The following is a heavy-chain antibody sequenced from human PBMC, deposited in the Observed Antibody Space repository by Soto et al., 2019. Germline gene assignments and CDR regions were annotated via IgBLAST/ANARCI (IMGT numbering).Heavy chain of an antibody. CDR2: IIPIFGTA. V-gene: IGHV1-69*13. CDR1: GGTFSSYA. Sequence: ASVKVSCKASGGTFSSYAISRVRQAPGQGLEWMGGIIPIFGTANYAQKFQGRGTITADDSTGTAYMELGSPSTEDPALYYCAGSSEDGGGYRYANYYGSFGMDVWGQGTTVTVSS. J-gene: IGHJ6*02. CDR3: AGSSEDGGGYRYANYYGSFGMDV. D-gene: IGHD5-18*01.